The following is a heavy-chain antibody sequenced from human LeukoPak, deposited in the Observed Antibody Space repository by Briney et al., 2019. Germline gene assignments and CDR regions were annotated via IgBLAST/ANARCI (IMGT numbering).Heavy chain of an antibody. J-gene: IGHJ4*02. CDR2: ISYDGSNK. Sequence: PGGSLRLSCAASGFTFSSYGMHWVRQAPGKGLEWVAVISYDGSNKYYADSVKGRFTISRDNSKNTLYLQMNSLRAEDTAVYYCAKDHRLAVYWGQGTLVTVSS. V-gene: IGHV3-30*18. CDR3: AKDHRLAVY. D-gene: IGHD3-16*02. CDR1: GFTFSSYG.